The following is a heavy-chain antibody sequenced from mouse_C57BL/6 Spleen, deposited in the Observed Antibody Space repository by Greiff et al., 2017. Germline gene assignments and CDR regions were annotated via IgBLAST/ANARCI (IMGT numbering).Heavy chain of an antibody. D-gene: IGHD3-2*02. Sequence: EVKVVESGGGLVQPGGSLSLSCAASGFTFTDYYMSWVRQPPGKALEWLGFIRNKANGYTTEYSASVKGRFTISRDNSQSILYLQMNALRAEDSATYYCASHDSSGYFDYWGQGTTLTVSS. CDR2: IRNKANGYTT. V-gene: IGHV7-3*01. CDR1: GFTFTDYY. J-gene: IGHJ2*01. CDR3: ASHDSSGYFDY.